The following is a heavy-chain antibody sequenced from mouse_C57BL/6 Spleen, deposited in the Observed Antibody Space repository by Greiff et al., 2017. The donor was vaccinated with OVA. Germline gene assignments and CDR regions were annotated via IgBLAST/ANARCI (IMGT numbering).Heavy chain of an antibody. CDR2: INPNNGGT. Sequence: EVQLQQSGPELVKPGASVKISCKASGYTFTDYYMNWVKQSHGKSLEWIGDINPNNGGTSYNQKFKGKATLTVDKSSSTAYMELRSLTSEDSAVYYCARDGYGSSSRYFDVWGTGTTVTVSS. V-gene: IGHV1-26*01. CDR3: ARDGYGSSSRYFDV. D-gene: IGHD1-1*01. CDR1: GYTFTDYY. J-gene: IGHJ1*03.